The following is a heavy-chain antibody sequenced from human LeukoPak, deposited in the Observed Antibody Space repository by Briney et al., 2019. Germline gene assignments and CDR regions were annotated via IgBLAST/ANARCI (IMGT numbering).Heavy chain of an antibody. CDR1: GGAIRSHY. CDR3: ARDGGIVGATPYFDY. CDR2: IYYSGST. J-gene: IGHJ4*02. Sequence: SQTLFVTCTESGGAIRSHYWSWIRQPTGKGMEWTGYIYYSGSTNYTPSLKSRVTISVDTSKNQFSLKLSSVTAADTAVYYCARDGGIVGATPYFDYWGQETLVTVSS. V-gene: IGHV4-59*11. D-gene: IGHD1-26*01.